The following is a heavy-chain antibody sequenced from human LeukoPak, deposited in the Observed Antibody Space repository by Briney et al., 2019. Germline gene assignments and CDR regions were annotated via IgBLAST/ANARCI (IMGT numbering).Heavy chain of an antibody. D-gene: IGHD3-3*01. CDR2: IYHSGST. Sequence: ASETLSLTCTVSGYSISSGYYWGWIRQPPGKGLEWIGSIYHSGSTYYNPSLKSRVTISVDTSKNQFSLKLSSVTAADTAVYYCANYDFWSGYYDSWGQGTLVTVSS. J-gene: IGHJ4*02. CDR3: ANYDFWSGYYDS. V-gene: IGHV4-38-2*02. CDR1: GYSISSGYY.